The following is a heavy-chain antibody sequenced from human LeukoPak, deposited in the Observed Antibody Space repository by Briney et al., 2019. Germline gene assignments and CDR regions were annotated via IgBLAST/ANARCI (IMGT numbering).Heavy chain of an antibody. CDR3: AKEYGYTYGEFDY. D-gene: IGHD5-18*01. J-gene: IGHJ4*02. CDR1: GFTFRTSG. V-gene: IGHV3-23*01. CDR2: ISGSGVST. Sequence: GGSLRLSCTASGFTFRTSGMSWVRQAPGKGLEWVSAISGSGVSTYYADSVKGRFTISRDNSKNTLYLQMNSLRAEDTAVYYCAKEYGYTYGEFDYWGQGTLVTVSS.